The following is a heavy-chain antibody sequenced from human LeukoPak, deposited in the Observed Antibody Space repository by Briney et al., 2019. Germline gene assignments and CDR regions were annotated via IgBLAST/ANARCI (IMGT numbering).Heavy chain of an antibody. CDR2: ISWNSGSI. Sequence: GGSLRLSCAASGFTFDDYAMHWVRQAPGKGLEWVSGISWNSGSIGYADSVKGRFTISRDNAKNSLYLQMSSLRAEDTALYYCAKDRRALGYGSGSYLDYWGQGTLVTVSS. J-gene: IGHJ4*02. D-gene: IGHD3-10*01. CDR3: AKDRRALGYGSGSYLDY. V-gene: IGHV3-9*01. CDR1: GFTFDDYA.